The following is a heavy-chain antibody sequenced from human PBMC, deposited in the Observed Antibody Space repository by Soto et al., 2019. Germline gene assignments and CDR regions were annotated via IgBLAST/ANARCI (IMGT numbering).Heavy chain of an antibody. CDR3: ARRGYSGYYYYYMDV. CDR1: GYTFTSYY. V-gene: IGHV1-46*03. J-gene: IGHJ6*03. CDR2: INPSGGST. D-gene: IGHD1-26*01. Sequence: ASVKVSCKASGYTFTSYYMHWVRQAPGQGLERMGIINPSGGSTSYAQKFQGRVTMTRDTSTSTVYMELSSLRSEDTAVYYCARRGYSGYYYYYMDVWGKGTTVTVSS.